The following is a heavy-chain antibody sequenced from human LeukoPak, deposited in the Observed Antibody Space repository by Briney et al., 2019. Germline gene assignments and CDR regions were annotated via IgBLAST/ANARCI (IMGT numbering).Heavy chain of an antibody. CDR2: IYYSGST. D-gene: IGHD6-19*01. CDR3: VGSPSLYSSGWYEATYYFDY. CDR1: GGSISSYY. Sequence: PSETQSLTCTVSGGSISSYYWSWIRQPPGKGLEWIGYIYYSGSTNYNPSLKSRVTISVDTSKNQFSLKLSSVTAADTAVYYCVGSPSLYSSGWYEATYYFDYWGQGTLVTVSS. V-gene: IGHV4-59*08. J-gene: IGHJ4*02.